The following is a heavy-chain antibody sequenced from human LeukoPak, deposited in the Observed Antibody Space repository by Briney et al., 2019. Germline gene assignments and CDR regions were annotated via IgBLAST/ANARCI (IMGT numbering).Heavy chain of an antibody. D-gene: IGHD3-3*02. CDR2: FDPEDGET. Sequence: ASVKVSCKVSGYTLTELSMHWVRQAPGKGLEWMGGFDPEDGETIYAQKFQGRVTMTEDTSTDTAYMELNSLTTEDTAVYYCVRDSIYYYIDYWGQGTLVTVSS. V-gene: IGHV1-24*01. CDR1: GYTLTELS. J-gene: IGHJ4*02. CDR3: VRDSIYYYIDY.